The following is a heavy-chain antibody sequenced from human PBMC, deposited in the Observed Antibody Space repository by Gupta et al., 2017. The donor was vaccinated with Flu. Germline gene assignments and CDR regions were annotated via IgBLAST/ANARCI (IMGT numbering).Heavy chain of an antibody. J-gene: IGHJ4*02. V-gene: IGHV3-74*01. D-gene: IGHD1-1*01. CDR1: GFPFSRYW. CDR2: IHSDGSST. CDR3: VRGTSDWNGLDY. Sequence: EVQLVESGGCLVQPGVSRRLSCAVSGFPFSRYWMHWVRQAQGKGLAWVSRIHSDGSSTSYADSVKGRFTISRANAKNTLYLQMNSLRAEDTAVYFCVRGTSDWNGLDYWCQGTLVTVSS.